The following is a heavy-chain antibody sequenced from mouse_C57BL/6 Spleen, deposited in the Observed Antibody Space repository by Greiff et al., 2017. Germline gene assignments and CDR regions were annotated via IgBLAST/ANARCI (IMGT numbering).Heavy chain of an antibody. CDR3: ARLAITTVEATEY. D-gene: IGHD1-1*01. CDR1: GYTFTSYW. CDR2: IDPSDSET. J-gene: IGHJ2*01. V-gene: IGHV1-52*01. Sequence: QVQLQQPGAELVRPGSSVKLSCKASGYTFTSYWMHWVKQRPIQGLEWIGNIDPSDSETHYNQKFKDKATLTVDTSSSAAYMLLSRLTSEVSAVYYCARLAITTVEATEYWGQGTTLTVAS.